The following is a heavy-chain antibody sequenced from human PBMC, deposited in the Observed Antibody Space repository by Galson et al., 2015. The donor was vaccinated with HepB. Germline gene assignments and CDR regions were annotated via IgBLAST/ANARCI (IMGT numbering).Heavy chain of an antibody. CDR2: MSYDGSNK. V-gene: IGHV3-30-3*01. D-gene: IGHD2-2*02. CDR1: GFTFSSYA. J-gene: IGHJ6*03. Sequence: SLRLSCAASGFTFSSYAMHWVRQAPGKGLEWVAVMSYDGSNKYYADSVKGRFTISRDNSKNTLYLQMNSLRAEDTAVYYCAREAGLGYCSSTSCYNYYYYMDVWGKGTTVTVSS. CDR3: AREAGLGYCSSTSCYNYYYYMDV.